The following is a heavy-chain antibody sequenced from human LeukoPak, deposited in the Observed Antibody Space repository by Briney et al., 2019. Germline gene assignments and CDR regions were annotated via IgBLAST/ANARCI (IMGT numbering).Heavy chain of an antibody. V-gene: IGHV3-11*04. CDR1: GFTFSDYY. J-gene: IGHJ4*02. D-gene: IGHD1-26*01. Sequence: PGRSLRLSCAASGFTFSDYYMSWVRQAPGKGLEWVSYISSSSSTIYYADSVKGRFTISRDNDKNSLYLQMNSLRAEDTAVYYCAREFSGSNYGFPFDYWGQGTLVTVSS. CDR3: AREFSGSNYGFPFDY. CDR2: ISSSSSTI.